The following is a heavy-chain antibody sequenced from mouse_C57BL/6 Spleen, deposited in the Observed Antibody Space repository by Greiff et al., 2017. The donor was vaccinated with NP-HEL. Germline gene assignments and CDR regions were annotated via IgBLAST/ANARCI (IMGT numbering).Heavy chain of an antibody. J-gene: IGHJ2*01. CDR3: ARPTMITRFFDY. CDR2: INPSNGGT. CDR1: GYTFTSYW. D-gene: IGHD2-4*01. V-gene: IGHV1-53*01. Sequence: QVQLKESGTELVKPGASVKLSCKASGYTFTSYWMHWVKQRPGQGLEWIGNINPSNGGTNYNEKFKSKATLTVDKSSSTAYMQLSSLTSEDSAVYYCARPTMITRFFDYWGQGTTLTVSS.